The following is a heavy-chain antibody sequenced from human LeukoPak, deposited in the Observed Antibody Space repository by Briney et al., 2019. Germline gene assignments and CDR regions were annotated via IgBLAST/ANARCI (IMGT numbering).Heavy chain of an antibody. Sequence: QPGGSLRLSCAASGFTFSSYGMHWVRQAPGKGLEWVAVISYDGSNKYYADSVKGRFTISRDNSKNTLYLQMNSLRAEDTALYYCARGNIAVAAGADYWGQGTLVTVSS. D-gene: IGHD6-19*01. CDR1: GFTFSSYG. CDR3: ARGNIAVAAGADY. J-gene: IGHJ4*02. CDR2: ISYDGSNK. V-gene: IGHV3-30*03.